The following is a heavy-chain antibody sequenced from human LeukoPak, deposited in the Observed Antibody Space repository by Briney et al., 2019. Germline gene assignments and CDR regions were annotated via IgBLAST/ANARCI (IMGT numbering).Heavy chain of an antibody. Sequence: ASVKVSCKASGYTFTGYYMHWVRQAPGQGLEWMGWINPKTGGTNYAQKFRGRVTMTRDTSISIAYMELSRVRSDDTAVYYCARNRYGDYTPDYWGQGTLVTVSS. D-gene: IGHD4-17*01. V-gene: IGHV1-2*02. CDR1: GYTFTGYY. CDR2: INPKTGGT. J-gene: IGHJ4*02. CDR3: ARNRYGDYTPDY.